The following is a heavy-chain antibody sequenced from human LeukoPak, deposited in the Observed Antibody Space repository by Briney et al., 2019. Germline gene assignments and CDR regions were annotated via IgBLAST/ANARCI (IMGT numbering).Heavy chain of an antibody. Sequence: PSETLSLTCTVSGGSLGSTSYWGGIRQSPGKGLEWIGTVHSRGTTYYNAPLSSRVTISVDTSKNHLSLKLSSVTAADTAIYYCASDSDTMYWFYYWGQGTLVTVSS. J-gene: IGHJ4*02. CDR3: ASDSDTMYWFYY. V-gene: IGHV4-39*07. D-gene: IGHD2-8*02. CDR1: GGSLGSTSY. CDR2: VHSRGTT.